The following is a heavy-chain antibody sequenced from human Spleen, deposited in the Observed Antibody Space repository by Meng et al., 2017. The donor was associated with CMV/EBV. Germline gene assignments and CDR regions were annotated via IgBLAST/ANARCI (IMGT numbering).Heavy chain of an antibody. V-gene: IGHV3-7*01. CDR1: GFTFSSYW. D-gene: IGHD6-6*01. CDR2: IKPDGSEK. J-gene: IGHJ4*02. Sequence: GESLKISCAASGFTFSSYWLSWVRQAPGKGLEWVANIKPDGSEKNYVDSVKGRFTISRDNAKNSLYLQMNSLRAEDTAVYYCLSSSLDWGQGTLVTVSS. CDR3: LSSSLD.